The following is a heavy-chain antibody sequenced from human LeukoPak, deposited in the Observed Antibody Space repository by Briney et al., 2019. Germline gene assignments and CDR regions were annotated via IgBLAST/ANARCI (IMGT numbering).Heavy chain of an antibody. V-gene: IGHV3-30*04. J-gene: IGHJ4*02. CDR3: ARGPKGGSYYLSPH. CDR2: ISYDGSNK. CDR1: GFTFSSYA. D-gene: IGHD1-26*01. Sequence: GRSLRLSCAASGFTFSSYAMHWVRQAPGKGLEWVAVISYDGSNKYYADSVKGRFTISRDNSKNTLYLQMNSLRAEDTAVYYWARGPKGGSYYLSPHWGKGTRVPVSS.